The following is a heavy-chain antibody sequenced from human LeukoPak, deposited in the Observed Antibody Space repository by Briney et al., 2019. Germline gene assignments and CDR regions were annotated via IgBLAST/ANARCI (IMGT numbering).Heavy chain of an antibody. Sequence: GASVKVSCKASGYTFTSDDINWVRQATRQGLEWMGWMNPNSGNTGYAQKFQGRVTMTRNTSISTAYMELSSLRSEDTAVYYCARGPGYYGSGSYLDDYWGQGTLVTVSS. V-gene: IGHV1-8*01. J-gene: IGHJ4*02. D-gene: IGHD3-10*01. CDR2: MNPNSGNT. CDR3: ARGPGYYGSGSYLDDY. CDR1: GYTFTSDD.